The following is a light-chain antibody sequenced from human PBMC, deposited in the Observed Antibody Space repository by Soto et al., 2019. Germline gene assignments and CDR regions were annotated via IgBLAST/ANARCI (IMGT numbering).Light chain of an antibody. V-gene: IGKV3-20*01. J-gene: IGKJ3*01. CDR1: QSVSSSY. CDR2: GAS. CDR3: QQYSSSPVFP. Sequence: EIVLTQSPGTLSLSPGERATLSCRASQSVSSSYLAWYQQKPGQAPSLLIYGASSRATGIPDRFSGSGSGTDFTLTISRLEPEDFAVYYCQQYSSSPVFPFGPGTQVDIK.